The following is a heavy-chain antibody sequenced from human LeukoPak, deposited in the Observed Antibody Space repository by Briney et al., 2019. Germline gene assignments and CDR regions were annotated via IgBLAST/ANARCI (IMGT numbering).Heavy chain of an antibody. Sequence: ASVKVSCKASGGTFSSYAISWVRQAPGQGLEWMGRIIPILGIANYAQKFQGRVTITADKSTSTAYMELSSLRSEDTAVYYCAREGSLLWFGELLSSPYFDYWGQGTLVTVSS. V-gene: IGHV1-69*04. CDR1: GGTFSSYA. D-gene: IGHD3-10*01. CDR2: IIPILGIA. CDR3: AREGSLLWFGELLSSPYFDY. J-gene: IGHJ4*02.